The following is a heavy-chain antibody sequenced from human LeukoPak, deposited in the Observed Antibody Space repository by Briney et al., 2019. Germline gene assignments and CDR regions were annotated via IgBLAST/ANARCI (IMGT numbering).Heavy chain of an antibody. D-gene: IGHD2-21*02. J-gene: IGHJ2*01. CDR1: GGSFSGYY. CDR2: INHSGST. V-gene: IGHV4-34*01. Sequence: SETLSLTCAVYGGSFSGYYWSWIRQPPGKGLEWIGEINHSGSTNYSPSLKSRVTISVDTSKNQFSLKLSSVTAADTAVYYCARGSSVTANREDRRGSHASALQGTLHRRRYWYFDLWGRGTLVTVSS. CDR3: ARGSSVTANREDRRGSHASALQGTLHRRRYWYFDL.